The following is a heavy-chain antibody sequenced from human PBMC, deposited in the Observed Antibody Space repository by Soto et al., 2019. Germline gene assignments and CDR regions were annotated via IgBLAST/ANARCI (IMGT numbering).Heavy chain of an antibody. V-gene: IGHV5-51*01. CDR1: GYSFTSYW. J-gene: IGHJ3*02. CDR3: ARRHSNDFGSGYYTSAAFDI. Sequence: GASLKISCKGSGYSFTSYWIGWVRQMPGTGLEWMGIIYPGDSDTRYSPSGQAQVTMSADKSFSTAYLQCSSLKASDTAMYYCARRHSNDFGSGYYTSAAFDIWGQGTMVTVSS. D-gene: IGHD3-3*01. CDR2: IYPGDSDT.